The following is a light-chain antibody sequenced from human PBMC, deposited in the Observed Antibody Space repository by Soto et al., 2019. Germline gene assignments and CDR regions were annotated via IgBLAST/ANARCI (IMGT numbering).Light chain of an antibody. V-gene: IGKV1-5*03. Sequence: DIQMTHSPSTLSASVVYIFTITLRSAQTISTSLAWYQQIPGRAPKLLIYKASILDTGVPSRFSGSGSGTEFTLTISSLQPDDFATYYCQQYKTYSTFGQGTKVDIK. CDR2: KAS. CDR1: QTISTS. CDR3: QQYKTYST. J-gene: IGKJ1*01.